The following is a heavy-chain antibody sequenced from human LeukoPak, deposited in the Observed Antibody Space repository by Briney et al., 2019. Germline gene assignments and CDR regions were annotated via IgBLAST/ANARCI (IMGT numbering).Heavy chain of an antibody. D-gene: IGHD6-13*01. V-gene: IGHV3-30-3*01. J-gene: IGHJ5*02. CDR3: ASGANEIAAAGSWFDP. CDR1: GFTFSSYA. Sequence: GGSLRLSCAASGFTFSSYAMHWVRQAPGKGLEWVAVISYDGSNKYYADSVKGRFTISRDNSKNTLYLQMNSLRAEDTAVYYCASGANEIAAAGSWFDPWGQGTLVTVSS. CDR2: ISYDGSNK.